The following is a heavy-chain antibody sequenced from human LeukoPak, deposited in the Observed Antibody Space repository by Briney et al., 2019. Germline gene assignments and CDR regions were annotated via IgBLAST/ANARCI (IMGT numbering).Heavy chain of an antibody. CDR1: SGSISSYY. V-gene: IGHV4-59*08. J-gene: IGHJ4*02. CDR3: ARLAKQAMHYFDY. CDR2: IYYSGST. Sequence: SETLSLTCTVSSGSISSYYWSWIRQPPGKGLEWIGYIYYSGSTNYNPSLKSRVTISVDTSKNQFSLKLSSVTAADTAVYYCARLAKQAMHYFDYWGQGTLVTVSS.